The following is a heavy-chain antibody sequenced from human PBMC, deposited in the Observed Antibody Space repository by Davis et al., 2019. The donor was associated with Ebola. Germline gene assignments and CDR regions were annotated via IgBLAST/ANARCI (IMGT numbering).Heavy chain of an antibody. CDR2: IKQDGSEK. V-gene: IGHV3-7*03. CDR1: GFTFSGYW. D-gene: IGHD6-6*01. J-gene: IGHJ4*02. Sequence: GESLKISCAASGFTFSGYWMSWVRQAPGKGLEWVANIKQDGSEKYYVDSVKGRFTISRDNAKNSLYLQINSLRGEDTAVYYCARDRLIDYWGQGTLVTVSS. CDR3: ARDRLIDY.